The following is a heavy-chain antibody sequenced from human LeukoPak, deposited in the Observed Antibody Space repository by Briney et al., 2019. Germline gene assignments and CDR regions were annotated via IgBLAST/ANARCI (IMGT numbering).Heavy chain of an antibody. J-gene: IGHJ3*02. CDR2: IKSKTDGGTT. V-gene: IGHV3-15*01. D-gene: IGHD3-10*01. Sequence: PGGSLRLSCAASGFTFSNAWMSWVRQAPGKGLEWVGRIKSKTDGGTTDYAAPVKGRFTISRDDSKNTLYLQMNSLRAEDTAVYYCAKDMGFGPPRNAFDIWGQGTMVTVSS. CDR1: GFTFSNAW. CDR3: AKDMGFGPPRNAFDI.